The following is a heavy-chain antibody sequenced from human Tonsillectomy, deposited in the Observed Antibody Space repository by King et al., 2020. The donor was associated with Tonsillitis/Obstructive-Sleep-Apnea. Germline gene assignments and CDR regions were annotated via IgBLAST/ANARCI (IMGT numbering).Heavy chain of an antibody. J-gene: IGHJ6*04. V-gene: IGHV3-20*04. D-gene: IGHD2-15*01. CDR2: VSWNGGST. CDR1: GFTFVDYG. Sequence: VQLVESGGGVVRPGGSLRLSCAASGFTFVDYGMSWVRQAPGKGLEWVSGVSWNGGSTGYAASGKGRFTISRDNAKNSLYLQMNSLRVEDTALYYCARDASDCRGGGCYLEMDVWGKGTTVTVSS. CDR3: ARDASDCRGGGCYLEMDV.